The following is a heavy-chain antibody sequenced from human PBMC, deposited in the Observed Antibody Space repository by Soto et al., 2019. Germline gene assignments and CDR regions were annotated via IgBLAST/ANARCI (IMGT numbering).Heavy chain of an antibody. CDR3: ARDGAPYNWNDAPDNELDNWFDP. V-gene: IGHV3-21*01. CDR1: GFTFSSYS. D-gene: IGHD1-1*01. Sequence: PGGSLRLSCAASGFTFSSYSMNWIRQAPGKGLEWVSSISSSSSYIYYADSVKGRFTISRDNAKNSLYLQMNSLRAEDTAVYYCARDGAPYNWNDAPDNELDNWFDPWGQGTLVTVSS. CDR2: ISSSSSYI. J-gene: IGHJ5*02.